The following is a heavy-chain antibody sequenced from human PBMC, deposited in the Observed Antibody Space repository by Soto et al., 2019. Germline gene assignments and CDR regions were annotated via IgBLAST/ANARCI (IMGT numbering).Heavy chain of an antibody. CDR2: ISAHNGNT. CDR3: ARGRYGDY. CDR1: GYTFTSYG. D-gene: IGHD1-1*01. Sequence: QVHVVQSGAEVKKPGASVKVSCKASGYTFTSYGITWVRQAPGQGLDWMGWISAHNGNTDYAQKLQGRVIVTRDTSTSTAYMELRSLRSDDTAVYYCARGRYGDYWGQGALVTVSS. V-gene: IGHV1-18*01. J-gene: IGHJ4*02.